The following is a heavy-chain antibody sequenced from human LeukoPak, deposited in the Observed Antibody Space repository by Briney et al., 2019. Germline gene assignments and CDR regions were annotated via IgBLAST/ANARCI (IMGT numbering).Heavy chain of an antibody. J-gene: IGHJ5*02. V-gene: IGHV1-69*01. CDR2: IIPIFGTA. D-gene: IGHD3-9*01. Sequence: GSSVKVSCKASGGTFSSYAISWVRQAPGQGLEWIGGIIPIFGTANYAQKFQGRVTITADESTSTAYMELSSLRSEDTAVYYCARDYGNDILTESGFDPWGQGTLVTVSS. CDR1: GGTFSSYA. CDR3: ARDYGNDILTESGFDP.